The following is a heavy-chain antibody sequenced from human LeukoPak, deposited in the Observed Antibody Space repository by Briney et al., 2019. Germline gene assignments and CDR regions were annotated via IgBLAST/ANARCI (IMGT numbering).Heavy chain of an antibody. Sequence: ASVKVSCKASGYTFTNYDINWVRQAAGQGLEWMGWMNPNSGNTGYAQKFQGRVTITRDTSITTAYMELSSLISEDTAVYYCARRAHSGSYCVAFGDWGQGTPVTVSS. CDR1: GYTFTNYD. CDR3: ARRAHSGSYCVAFGD. CDR2: MNPNSGNT. V-gene: IGHV1-8*03. D-gene: IGHD1-26*01. J-gene: IGHJ4*02.